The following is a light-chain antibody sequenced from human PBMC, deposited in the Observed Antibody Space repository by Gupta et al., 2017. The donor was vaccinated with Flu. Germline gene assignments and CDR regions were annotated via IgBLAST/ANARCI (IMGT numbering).Light chain of an antibody. Sequence: SVLTQPPSVPAAPGQKVTISCSGSNSNIENNYVSWYQKLPGTAPKILIYEKNNRPSGIPDRFSGSKSDTSATLGITGLQTGDGADYYCGTWDSSLSAWVFGGGTTLTVL. V-gene: IGLV1-51*01. CDR1: NSNIENNY. CDR3: GTWDSSLSAWV. J-gene: IGLJ3*02. CDR2: EKN.